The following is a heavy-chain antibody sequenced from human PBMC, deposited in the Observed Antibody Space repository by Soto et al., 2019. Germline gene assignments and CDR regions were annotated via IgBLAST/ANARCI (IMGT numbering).Heavy chain of an antibody. CDR1: GFTFSNAW. Sequence: GGSLRLSCAASGFTFSNAWMSWVRQAPGKGLEWVGRIKSKTDGGTTDYAAPVKGRFTISRDDSKNTLYLQMNSLKTEDTAVYYCTTDIVTYYYYYMDVWGKGTTVTVSS. J-gene: IGHJ6*03. CDR3: TTDIVTYYYYYMDV. V-gene: IGHV3-15*01. CDR2: IKSKTDGGTT. D-gene: IGHD1-26*01.